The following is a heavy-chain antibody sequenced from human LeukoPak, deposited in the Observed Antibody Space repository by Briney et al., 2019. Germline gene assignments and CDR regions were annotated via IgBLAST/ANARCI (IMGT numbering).Heavy chain of an antibody. CDR1: RFTFSRYA. CDR3: ARDRSADDVFDI. CDR2: IYYDGSNK. Sequence: PGGSLRLSCAASRFTFSRYAMHWVRQAPGKGLEWVAVIYYDGSNKYYADSVKGRFTISRDNSKNTLYLQMNSLRAEDTAVYYCARDRSADDVFDIWGQGTMVTVSS. V-gene: IGHV3-33*01. J-gene: IGHJ3*02.